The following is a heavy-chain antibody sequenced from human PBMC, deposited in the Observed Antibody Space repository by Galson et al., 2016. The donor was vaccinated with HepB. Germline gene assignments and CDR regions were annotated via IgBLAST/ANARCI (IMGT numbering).Heavy chain of an antibody. D-gene: IGHD3-22*01. CDR1: GFTFTSYG. CDR3: ARDSSGYYVWSWFDP. Sequence: SLRLSCAASGFTFTSYGMHWVRQAPGQGLEWVAGIWTDGGNKYHSEYLKGRFTISRDTSTSTLYLQMNSLRAEDTAVYYCARDSSGYYVWSWFDPWGQGTLVTVSS. J-gene: IGHJ5*02. CDR2: IWTDGGNK. V-gene: IGHV3-33*01.